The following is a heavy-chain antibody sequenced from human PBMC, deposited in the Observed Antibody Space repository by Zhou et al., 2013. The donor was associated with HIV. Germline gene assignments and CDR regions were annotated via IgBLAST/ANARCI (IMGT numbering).Heavy chain of an antibody. D-gene: IGHD3-10*01. CDR1: GGTFSSYD. V-gene: IGHV1-69*15. CDR3: GRGHLWSYYYYGMDV. Sequence: QVQLVQSGAEVKKPGSSVKVSCKASGGTFSSYDISWVRQAPGKGLEWMGTIIPVFDAAVYDQTQYARDFRGRITITADESTTTSYMELSSLRSEDTAVYYCGRGHLWSYYYYGMDVWGQGTTVTVSS. J-gene: IGHJ6*02. CDR2: IIPVFDAA.